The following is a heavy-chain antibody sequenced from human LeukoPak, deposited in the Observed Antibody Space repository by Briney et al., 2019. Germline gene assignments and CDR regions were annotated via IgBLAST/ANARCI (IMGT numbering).Heavy chain of an antibody. CDR1: GFTFSDYY. D-gene: IGHD3-9*01. CDR3: ARDHRLRYFDWSDFDY. CDR2: IGSSSFYT. Sequence: GGSLRLSCAASGFTFSDYYMSWIRQAPGKGLEWISYIGSSSFYTSYADSVKGRFTTSRDNAKNSLYLQMNSLRAEDTAVYYCARDHRLRYFDWSDFDYWGQGTLVTVSS. V-gene: IGHV3-11*06. J-gene: IGHJ4*02.